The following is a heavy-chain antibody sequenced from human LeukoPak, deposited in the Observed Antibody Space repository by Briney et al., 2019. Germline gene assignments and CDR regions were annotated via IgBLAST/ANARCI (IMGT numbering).Heavy chain of an antibody. V-gene: IGHV3-30*04. Sequence: GGSLRLSCAVSGFTFSSYAMHWVRQAPGKGLEWVAVISYDGSNKYYADSVKGRFTISRDNSKNTLYLQMNSLRAEDTAVYYCARDDAYYYDSSGYYGYWGQGTLVTVSS. D-gene: IGHD3-22*01. J-gene: IGHJ4*02. CDR1: GFTFSSYA. CDR2: ISYDGSNK. CDR3: ARDDAYYYDSSGYYGY.